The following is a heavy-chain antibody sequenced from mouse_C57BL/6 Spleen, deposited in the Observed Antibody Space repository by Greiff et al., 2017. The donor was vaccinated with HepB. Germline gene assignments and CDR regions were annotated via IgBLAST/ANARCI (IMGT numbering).Heavy chain of an antibody. V-gene: IGHV14-4*01. D-gene: IGHD2-10*01. CDR2: IDPENGDT. CDR1: GFNIKDDY. Sequence: VQLKQSGAELVRPGASVKLSCTASGFNIKDDYMHWVKQRPEQGLEWIGWIDPENGDTEYASKFQGKATITADTSSNTAYLQLSSLTSEDTAVYYGTTSYYGPSNGYWGQGTTLTVSS. CDR3: TTSYYGPSNGY. J-gene: IGHJ2*01.